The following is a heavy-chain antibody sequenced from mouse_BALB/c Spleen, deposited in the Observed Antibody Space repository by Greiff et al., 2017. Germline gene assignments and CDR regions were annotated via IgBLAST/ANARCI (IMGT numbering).Heavy chain of an antibody. CDR1: GFTFSSYA. Sequence: EVQLVESGGGLVKPGGSLKLSCAASGFTFSSYAMSWVRQSPEKRLEWVAEISSGGSYTYYPDTVTGRFTISRDNAKNTLYLEMSSLRSEDTAMYYCARVTTVVNYAMDYWGQGTSVTVSS. D-gene: IGHD1-1*01. J-gene: IGHJ4*01. CDR3: ARVTTVVNYAMDY. V-gene: IGHV5-9-4*01. CDR2: ISSGGSYT.